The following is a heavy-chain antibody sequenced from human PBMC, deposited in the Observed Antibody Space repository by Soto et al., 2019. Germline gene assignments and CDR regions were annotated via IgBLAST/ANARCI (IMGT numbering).Heavy chain of an antibody. Sequence: PGGSLRLSCEASGFTFNSFGMHWVRQAPGKGLEWVAMIWHDGTNRYYVDPVKGRFTISRDNSKDTLYLQMNNLRAEDTAVYYCARTGLQIIQATSYYYGLDVWGQGTTVTVSS. CDR1: GFTFNSFG. J-gene: IGHJ6*02. D-gene: IGHD3-3*01. CDR2: IWHDGTNR. CDR3: ARTGLQIIQATSYYYGLDV. V-gene: IGHV3-33*01.